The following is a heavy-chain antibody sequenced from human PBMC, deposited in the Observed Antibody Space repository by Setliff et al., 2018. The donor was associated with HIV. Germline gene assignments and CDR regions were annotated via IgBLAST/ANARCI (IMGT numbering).Heavy chain of an antibody. CDR1: GYAISSGYY. CDR2: IYARGST. D-gene: IGHD3-22*01. CDR3: ASRVYYYDSSGYLREEGFDP. V-gene: IGHV4-38-2*02. J-gene: IGHJ5*02. Sequence: SETLSLTCTVSGYAISSGYYWGWIRRPPGKGLAWIGSIYARGSTYYNPSLKSRVTISVDTSKNQFSLKLSSVTAADAAVYYCASRVYYYDSSGYLREEGFDPWGQGTLVTVSS.